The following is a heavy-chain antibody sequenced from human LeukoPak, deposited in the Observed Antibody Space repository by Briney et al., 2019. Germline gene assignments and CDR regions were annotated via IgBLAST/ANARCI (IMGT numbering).Heavy chain of an antibody. V-gene: IGHV1-24*01. J-gene: IGHJ4*02. CDR2: FDPEDGET. CDR1: GYTFTSYD. Sequence: ASVKVSCKASGYTFTSYDINWVRQATGQGLEWMGGFDPEDGETIYAQKFQGRVTMTEDTSTDTAYMELSSLRSEGTAVYYCATGPAAIVYDYWGQGTLVTVSS. D-gene: IGHD2-2*02. CDR3: ATGPAAIVYDY.